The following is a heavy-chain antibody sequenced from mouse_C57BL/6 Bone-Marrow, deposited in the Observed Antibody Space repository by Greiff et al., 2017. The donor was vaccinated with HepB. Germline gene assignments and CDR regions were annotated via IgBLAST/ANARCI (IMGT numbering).Heavy chain of an antibody. CDR1: GFTFSDYY. CDR3: ARQRDYDFYAMDY. D-gene: IGHD2-4*01. V-gene: IGHV5-12*01. Sequence: EVHLVESGGGLVQPGGSLKLSCAASGFTFSDYYMYWVRQTPEKRLEWVAYISNGGGSTYYPDTVKGRFTISRDNAKNTLYLQMSRLKSEDTAMYYCARQRDYDFYAMDYWGKGTSVTVSS. CDR2: ISNGGGST. J-gene: IGHJ4*01.